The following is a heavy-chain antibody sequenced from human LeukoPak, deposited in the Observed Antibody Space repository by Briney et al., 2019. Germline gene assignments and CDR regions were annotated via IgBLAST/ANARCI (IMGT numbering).Heavy chain of an antibody. CDR1: GGSFSGYY. D-gene: IGHD6-13*01. CDR3: ASSEASSSWYLVDY. Sequence: PSETLSLTCAVYGGSFSGYYWSWIRQPPGKGLEWIGEINHSGSTNYNPSLKSRVTISVDTSKNQFSLKLSSVTAADTAVYYCASSEASSSWYLVDYWGQGTLVTVSS. J-gene: IGHJ4*02. V-gene: IGHV4-34*01. CDR2: INHSGST.